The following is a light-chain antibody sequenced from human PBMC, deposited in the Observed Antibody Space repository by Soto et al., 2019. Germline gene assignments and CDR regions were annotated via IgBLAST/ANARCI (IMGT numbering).Light chain of an antibody. CDR1: QSVSTS. V-gene: IGKV3-11*01. J-gene: IGKJ1*01. CDR3: QVRDVWPS. Sequence: IVLTQSPVTLSLSPGERAVLSCRASQSVSTSLAWYQHKPGQAPRLFIYDASKRAPGVPARFSGSGSGTDFTLTISSLEPGDFSVYYCQVRDVWPSFGQGIKVDIK. CDR2: DAS.